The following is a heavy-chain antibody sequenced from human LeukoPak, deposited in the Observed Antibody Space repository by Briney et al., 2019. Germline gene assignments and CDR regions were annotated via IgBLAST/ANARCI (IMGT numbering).Heavy chain of an antibody. Sequence: SETLSLTCIVSDGSISISSYYWGWIRQPPGKGLEWIGTIYYSGSTYYNPPLRSRLTISADTSKNQFSLKLTSVTAADTAVYYCARSDFYAFDNWGQGTLVTVSS. CDR1: DGSISISSYY. D-gene: IGHD2/OR15-2a*01. V-gene: IGHV4-39*01. CDR2: IYYSGST. CDR3: ARSDFYAFDN. J-gene: IGHJ4*02.